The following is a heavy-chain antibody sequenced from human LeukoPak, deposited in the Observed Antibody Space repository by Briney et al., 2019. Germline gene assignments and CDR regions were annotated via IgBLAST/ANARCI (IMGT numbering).Heavy chain of an antibody. D-gene: IGHD3-3*01. CDR1: GFISSGDD. V-gene: IGHV3-23*01. CDR2: ITGGGDNT. CDR3: AIVSWSGYHS. J-gene: IGHJ4*02. Sequence: GGSLRLSCAASGFISSGDDMNLVRQAPGTGLDWVSGITGGGDNTYYADSVKGRFTISRDNSKNTVYLQMNSLRAEDTAIYYCAIVSWSGYHSWGQGILVTVSS.